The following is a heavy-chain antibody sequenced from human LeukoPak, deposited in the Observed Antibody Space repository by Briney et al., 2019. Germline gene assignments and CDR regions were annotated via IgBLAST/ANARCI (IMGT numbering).Heavy chain of an antibody. CDR3: ARDMFASRWYFDF. Sequence: SETLSLNCTVSGGSISTYYWSWIRQPAGKELEWIGRVYTSGNTYYNPSLKSRLAMSVDTSKNQFSLNLSSVTAADTAMYYCARDMFASRWYFDFWGQGTLVTVSS. CDR2: VYTSGNT. V-gene: IGHV4-4*07. CDR1: GGSISTYY. J-gene: IGHJ4*02. D-gene: IGHD3-10*02.